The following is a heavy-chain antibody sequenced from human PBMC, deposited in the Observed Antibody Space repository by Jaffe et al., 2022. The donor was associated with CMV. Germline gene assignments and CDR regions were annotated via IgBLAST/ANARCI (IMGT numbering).Heavy chain of an antibody. Sequence: QVQLVQSGAEVKKPGSSVKVSCKASGGTFSSYAISWVRQAPGQGLEWMGRIIPILGIANYAQKFQGRVTITADKSTSTAYMELSSLRSEDTAVYYCARDPHYYDSSGYYYVYFDYWGQGTLVTVSS. J-gene: IGHJ4*02. CDR1: GGTFSSYA. CDR2: IIPILGIA. V-gene: IGHV1-69*09. D-gene: IGHD3-22*01. CDR3: ARDPHYYDSSGYYYVYFDY.